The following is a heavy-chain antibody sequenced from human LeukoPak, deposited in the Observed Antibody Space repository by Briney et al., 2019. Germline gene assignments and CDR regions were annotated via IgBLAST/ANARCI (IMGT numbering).Heavy chain of an antibody. CDR3: ARAGVTTSI. V-gene: IGHV4-30-2*01. CDR2: IYHSGST. D-gene: IGHD2-21*02. CDR1: GSSISSGGYS. Sequence: SETLSLTCTVSGSSISSGGYSWGWIRQPPGKDLEWIGYIYHSGSTYYNPSLKSRVTISVDRSKNQFSLKLSSVTAADTAVYYCARAGVTTSIWGQGTMVTVSS. J-gene: IGHJ3*02.